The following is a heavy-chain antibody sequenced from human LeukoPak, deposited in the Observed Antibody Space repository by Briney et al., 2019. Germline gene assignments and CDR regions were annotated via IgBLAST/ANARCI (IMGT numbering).Heavy chain of an antibody. J-gene: IGHJ4*02. CDR2: INHSGST. V-gene: IGHV4-34*01. CDR3: ARVKLQYDDIWGSYRYFDY. Sequence: KPSETLSLTCAVYGGSFSGYYWSWIRQPPGKGLEWIGEINHSGSTNYNPSLKSRVTISVDTSKNQFSLKLSSVTGADTAVYYCARVKLQYDDIWGSYRYFDYWGQGTLVTVSS. D-gene: IGHD3-16*02. CDR1: GGSFSGYY.